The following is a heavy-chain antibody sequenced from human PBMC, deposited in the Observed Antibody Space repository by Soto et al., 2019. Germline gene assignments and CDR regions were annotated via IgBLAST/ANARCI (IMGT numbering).Heavy chain of an antibody. CDR1: GYTFTSYY. CDR3: AAIFGVVIYYFDY. CDR2: INPSLGSA. D-gene: IGHD3-3*02. Sequence: ASVKVSCKASGYTFTSYYMHWVRQAPGQGLEWMGIINPSLGSANYAQKFQGRVTMTTDKSTSTAYMELSSLRSEDTAVYYCAAIFGVVIYYFDYWGQGTLVTVSS. V-gene: IGHV1-46*01. J-gene: IGHJ4*02.